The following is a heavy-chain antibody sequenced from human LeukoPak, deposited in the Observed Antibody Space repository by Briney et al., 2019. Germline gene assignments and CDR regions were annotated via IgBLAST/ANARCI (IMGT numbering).Heavy chain of an antibody. Sequence: GGSLRLSCAASGFMFSTYEMNWVRQAPGKGLEWLSYISYNGRSIYYADSVKGRFTISRDNAKNSLYLQMNSLRVEDTAVYYCAELGITMIGGVWGKGTTVTISS. CDR3: AELGITMIGGV. J-gene: IGHJ6*04. CDR1: GFMFSTYE. D-gene: IGHD3-10*02. CDR2: ISYNGRSI. V-gene: IGHV3-48*03.